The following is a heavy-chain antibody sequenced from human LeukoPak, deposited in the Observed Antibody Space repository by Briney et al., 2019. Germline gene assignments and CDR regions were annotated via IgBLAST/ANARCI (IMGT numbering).Heavy chain of an antibody. CDR1: GGTFSSYA. J-gene: IGHJ5*02. CDR2: IIPIFGIA. CDR3: ARDYSDRYNWFDP. V-gene: IGHV1-69*04. D-gene: IGHD4-11*01. Sequence: RASVKVSCKASGGTFSSYAISWVRQAPGQGLEWMGRIIPIFGIANYAQKFQGRVTIIADKSTSTAYMELSSLRSEDTAVYYCARDYSDRYNWFDPWGQGTLVTVSS.